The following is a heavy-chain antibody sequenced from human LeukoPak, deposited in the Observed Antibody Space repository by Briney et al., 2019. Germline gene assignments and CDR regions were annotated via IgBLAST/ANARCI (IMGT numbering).Heavy chain of an antibody. CDR2: IYDSGST. V-gene: IGHV4-30-4*01. D-gene: IGHD2-21*02. Sequence: PSETLSLTCTVSGGSISSGDYYWSWIRQPPGKGLEWIGYIYDSGSTYYNPSLKSRVTISVDTSKNQFSLKLSSVTAADTAVYYCARVVVTAIRTYWYFDLWGRGTLVTVSS. J-gene: IGHJ2*01. CDR1: GGSISSGDYY. CDR3: ARVVVTAIRTYWYFDL.